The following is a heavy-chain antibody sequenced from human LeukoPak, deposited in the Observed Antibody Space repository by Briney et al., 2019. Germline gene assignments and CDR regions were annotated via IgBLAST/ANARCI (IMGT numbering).Heavy chain of an antibody. Sequence: SETLSLTCAVYGGSFSGYYWSWIRQPPGKGLEWIGYIYYSGSTNYNPSLKSRVTISVDTSKNQFSLKLSSVTAADTDVYYCARVVDRYYDSSGYPQPNWFDPWGQGTLVTVSS. CDR2: IYYSGST. D-gene: IGHD3-22*01. V-gene: IGHV4-59*01. CDR1: GGSFSGYY. J-gene: IGHJ5*02. CDR3: ARVVDRYYDSSGYPQPNWFDP.